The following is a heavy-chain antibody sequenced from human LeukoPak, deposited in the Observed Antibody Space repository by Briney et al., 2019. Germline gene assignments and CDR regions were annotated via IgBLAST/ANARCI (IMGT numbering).Heavy chain of an antibody. V-gene: IGHV1-46*01. D-gene: IGHD2-2*01. CDR2: NRSRGST. J-gene: IGHJ5*02. Sequence: ASVKVSCKASGYTFTTYYMHWVRQTPEQGLFNRSRGSTSYEQKFHGRVTMTRDTSTGKTYMELSSLRSEDTAVYYCARDGRYCGSTSCRLNCFDHWGQGTLVTVSS. CDR1: GYTFTTYY. CDR3: ARDGRYCGSTSCRLNCFDH.